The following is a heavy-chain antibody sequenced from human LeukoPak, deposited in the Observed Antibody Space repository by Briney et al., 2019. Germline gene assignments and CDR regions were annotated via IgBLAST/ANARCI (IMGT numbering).Heavy chain of an antibody. CDR2: ISSNSNSYI. V-gene: IGHV3-21*06. Sequence: PGGSLRLSCAASGFTFSSYWMSWVRQAPGKGLEWVSTISSNSNSYIFYGESVKGRFTISRDNAKNSLYLQMNSLTVDDTAVYYCARVVSGSTPPYYFDTWGQGTLVTVSS. D-gene: IGHD1-26*01. J-gene: IGHJ4*02. CDR1: GFTFSSYW. CDR3: ARVVSGSTPPYYFDT.